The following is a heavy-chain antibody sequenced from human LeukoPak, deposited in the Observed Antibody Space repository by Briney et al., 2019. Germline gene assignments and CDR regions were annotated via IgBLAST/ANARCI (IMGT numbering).Heavy chain of an antibody. V-gene: IGHV3-73*01. CDR3: TRHMPDIVVVPAAYDY. CDR1: GSTFSGSA. CDR2: IRSKANSYAT. D-gene: IGHD2-2*01. Sequence: GGSLRLSCAASGSTFSGSAMHWVRQASGKGLEWVGRIRSKANSYATAYAASVKGMFTISRDDSKNTAYLQMNSLKTEDTAVYYCTRHMPDIVVVPAAYDYWGQGTLVTVSS. J-gene: IGHJ4*02.